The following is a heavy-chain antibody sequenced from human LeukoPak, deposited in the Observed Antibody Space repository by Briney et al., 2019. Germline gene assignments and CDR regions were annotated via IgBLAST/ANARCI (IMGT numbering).Heavy chain of an antibody. V-gene: IGHV3-23*01. CDR3: AKAGIIAADFNYYFDY. CDR1: GFTFSIYA. D-gene: IGHD6-13*01. CDR2: VSGSGGST. J-gene: IGHJ4*02. Sequence: GGSLRLSCAAPGFTFSIYAMTWVRQAPGKGLEWVSAVSGSGGSTYYADSVTGRFTISRDNSKNTLYLRMNSLRAEDTAVYFCAKAGIIAADFNYYFDYWGQGTLVTVSS.